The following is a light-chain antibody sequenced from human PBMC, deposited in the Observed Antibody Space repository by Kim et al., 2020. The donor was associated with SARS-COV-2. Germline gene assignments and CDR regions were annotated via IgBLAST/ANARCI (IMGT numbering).Light chain of an antibody. CDR2: EVS. CDR3: CSYAGSSTYV. CDR1: SSDVGSYNL. V-gene: IGLV2-23*02. J-gene: IGLJ1*01. Sequence: GQSITISCTGTSSDVGSYNLVSWYQQHPGKAPKLMIYEVSKRPSGISNRFSGSKSGNTASLTISGLQAEDEADYYCCSYAGSSTYVFGTGTKVTVL.